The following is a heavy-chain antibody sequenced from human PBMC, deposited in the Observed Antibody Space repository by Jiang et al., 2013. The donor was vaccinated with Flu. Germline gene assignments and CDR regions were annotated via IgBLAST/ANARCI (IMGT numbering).Heavy chain of an antibody. CDR1: DYY. J-gene: IGHJ4*02. CDR2: ISSSGSTI. Sequence: DYYMSWIRQAPGKGAGVGSYISSSGSTIYYADSVKGRFTISRDNAKNSLYLQMNSLRAEDTAVYYCARPQGTYYYDSSGYYYEGWGQGTLVTVSS. D-gene: IGHD3-22*01. CDR3: ARPQGTYYYDSSGYYYEG. V-gene: IGHV3-11*04.